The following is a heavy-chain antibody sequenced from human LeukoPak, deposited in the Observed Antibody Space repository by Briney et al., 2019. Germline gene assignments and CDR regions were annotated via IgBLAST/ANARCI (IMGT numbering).Heavy chain of an antibody. J-gene: IGHJ4*02. CDR3: ASLDYDILTGYPSDY. Sequence: ASVKVSCKASQYKFTGHYIHWVRQAPGQGLEWMGWVNPYNGVIKYAQNFQGRVTMTRDTSISTAYMELSRLRSDDTAVYYCASLDYDILTGYPSDYWGQGTLVTVSS. CDR1: QYKFTGHY. CDR2: VNPYNGVI. D-gene: IGHD3-9*01. V-gene: IGHV1-2*02.